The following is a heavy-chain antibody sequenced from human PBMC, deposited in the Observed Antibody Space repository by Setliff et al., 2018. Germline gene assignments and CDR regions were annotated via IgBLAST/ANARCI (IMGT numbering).Heavy chain of an antibody. CDR1: GGTFSSYA. J-gene: IGHJ6*03. Sequence: SVKVSCKASGGTFSSYAIDWVRQAPGQGLEWMGGIIPIFDIADVSQKFQGRVVLTADESTSTAYMELSSLRTEDTAVYYCAREGVDTRSSTDYRYYMDVWGKGTTVTVSS. V-gene: IGHV1-69*13. CDR3: AREGVDTRSSTDYRYYMDV. CDR2: IIPIFDIA. D-gene: IGHD5-18*01.